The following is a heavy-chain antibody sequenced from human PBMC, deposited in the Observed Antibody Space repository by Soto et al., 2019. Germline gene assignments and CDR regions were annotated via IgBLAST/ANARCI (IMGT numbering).Heavy chain of an antibody. V-gene: IGHV4-4*02. D-gene: IGHD6-13*01. CDR1: GGSISSSNW. CDR3: ARRGRLAAAGTGYGMDV. J-gene: IGHJ6*02. CDR2: IYHSGST. Sequence: SETLSLTCAVSGGSISSSNWWSWVRQPPGKGLEWIGEIYHSGSTNYNPSLKSRVTISVDKSKNQFSLKLSYVTAADTAVYYCARRGRLAAAGTGYGMDVWGQGTTVTVSS.